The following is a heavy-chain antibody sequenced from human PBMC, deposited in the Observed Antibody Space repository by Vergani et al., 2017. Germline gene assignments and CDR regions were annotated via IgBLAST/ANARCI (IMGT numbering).Heavy chain of an antibody. CDR1: GYTFTSYA. V-gene: IGHV7-4-1*01. D-gene: IGHD2-21*02. Sequence: QVQLVQSGSELKKPGASVKVSCKASGYTFTSYAMNWVRQAPGQGLEWMGWINTNTGNPTYAQCFTGRFVFSLDTSVSTAYLQICSLKAEDTAVYSCARGAVTDTYYYDGMDVWGQGTTVTVSS. J-gene: IGHJ6*02. CDR3: ARGAVTDTYYYDGMDV. CDR2: INTNTGNP.